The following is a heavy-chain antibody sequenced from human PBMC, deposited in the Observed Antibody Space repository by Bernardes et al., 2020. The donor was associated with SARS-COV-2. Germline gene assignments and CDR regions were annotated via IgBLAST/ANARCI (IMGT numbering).Heavy chain of an antibody. CDR3: AKDLADTAMGHYYYGMDV. V-gene: IGHV3-23*01. Sequence: GGSLRLSCAASGFTFSSYAMSWVRQAPGKGLEWVSAISGSGGSTYYADSVKGRFTISRDNSKNTLYLQMNSLRAEDTAVYYCAKDLADTAMGHYYYGMDVWGQGTTVTDSS. CDR2: ISGSGGST. CDR1: GFTFSSYA. J-gene: IGHJ6*02. D-gene: IGHD5-18*01.